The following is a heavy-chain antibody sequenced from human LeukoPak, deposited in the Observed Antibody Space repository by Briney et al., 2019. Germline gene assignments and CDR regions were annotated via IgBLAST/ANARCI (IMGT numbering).Heavy chain of an antibody. Sequence: KSSETLSLTCAVSGGSFSGYYWSWIRQPPGKGLEWIVEINHSGSTNYNPSLKSRVTISVDTSKQQFSLKLSCVTAADPAVYYCARVSYYYGSGSYPYYFDYRGKGTLVTVSS. CDR1: GGSFSGYY. CDR2: INHSGST. J-gene: IGHJ4*02. CDR3: ARVSYYYGSGSYPYYFDY. V-gene: IGHV4-34*01. D-gene: IGHD3-10*01.